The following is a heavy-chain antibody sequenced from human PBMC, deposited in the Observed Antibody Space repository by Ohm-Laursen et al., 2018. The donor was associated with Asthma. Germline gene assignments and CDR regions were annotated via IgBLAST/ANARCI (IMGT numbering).Heavy chain of an antibody. CDR3: ARVHHGQRPYYYYGMDV. Sequence: TLSLTWTVSGGSISSSSYYWGWIRQPPGKGLEWIGSIYYSGSTYYNPSLKSRVTISVDTSKNQFSLKLSSVTAADTAVYYCARVHHGQRPYYYYGMDVWGQGTTVTVSS. CDR2: IYYSGST. V-gene: IGHV4-39*07. CDR1: GGSISSSSYY. J-gene: IGHJ6*02. D-gene: IGHD6-25*01.